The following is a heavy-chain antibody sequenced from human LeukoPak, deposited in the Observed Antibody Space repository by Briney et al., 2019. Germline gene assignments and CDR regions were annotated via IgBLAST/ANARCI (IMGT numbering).Heavy chain of an antibody. J-gene: IGHJ4*02. D-gene: IGHD3-22*01. CDR1: GFTFTTYG. Sequence: PGGSLRLSCVASGFTFTTYGMYWVRQAPGKGLEWVSGIGGSGAPTKYADYVKGRFTISRDNSKNMLYLQMNSLRAEDTAVYYCAKDLGYYYDSSGYYYFDYWGQGALVTVSS. CDR3: AKDLGYYYDSSGYYYFDY. V-gene: IGHV3-23*01. CDR2: IGGSGAPT.